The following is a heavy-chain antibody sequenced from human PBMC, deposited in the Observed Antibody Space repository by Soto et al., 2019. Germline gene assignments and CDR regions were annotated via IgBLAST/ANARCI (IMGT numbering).Heavy chain of an antibody. CDR3: ARDSPGYGDYVLFDY. Sequence: SQALSLTFAISGVTVSSNSPACNWIRQSPSRGLEWLGRTYYRSKWYNDYAVSVKSRITINPDTSKNQFSLQLNSVTPEDTAVYYCARDSPGYGDYVLFDYWGQGTLVTVSS. J-gene: IGHJ4*02. V-gene: IGHV6-1*01. CDR1: GVTVSSNSPA. D-gene: IGHD4-17*01. CDR2: TYYRSKWYN.